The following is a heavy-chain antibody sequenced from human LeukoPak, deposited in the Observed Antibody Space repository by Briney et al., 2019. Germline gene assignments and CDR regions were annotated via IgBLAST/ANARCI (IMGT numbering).Heavy chain of an antibody. J-gene: IGHJ4*02. D-gene: IGHD6-19*01. CDR1: GFTFSSHW. V-gene: IGHV3-7*01. CDR3: AKAGTQQWLLFVGVY. CDR2: IKKDVNEN. Sequence: GGSLRLSCAASGFTFSSHWMTWIRQAPGKGLEWVASIKKDVNENYYVESVKGRFTISRDNSKNTLYLQMNSLRVEDTAMYYCAKAGTQQWLLFVGVYWGQGALVTVSS.